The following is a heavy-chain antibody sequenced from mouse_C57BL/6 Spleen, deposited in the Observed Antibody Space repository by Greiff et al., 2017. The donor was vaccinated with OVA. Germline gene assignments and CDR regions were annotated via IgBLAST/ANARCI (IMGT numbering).Heavy chain of an antibody. CDR1: GYSFTGYY. D-gene: IGHD3-3*01. V-gene: IGHV1-42*01. Sequence: EVKLMESGPELVKPGASVKISCKASGYSFTGYYMNWVKQSPEKSLEWIGEINPSTGGTTYNQKFKAKATLTVDKSSSTAYMQLKGLTSEDSAVYYCARGGTDYWGQGTTLTVSS. J-gene: IGHJ2*01. CDR3: ARGGTDY. CDR2: INPSTGGT.